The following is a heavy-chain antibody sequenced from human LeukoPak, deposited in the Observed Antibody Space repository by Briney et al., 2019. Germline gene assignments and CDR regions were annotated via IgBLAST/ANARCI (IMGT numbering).Heavy chain of an antibody. Sequence: RGSLRLSCAASGFTFSSYAMSWVRQAPGKGLEWVSAISGSGGSTYYADSVKGRFTISRDNSKNTLYLQMNSLRAEDTAVYYCAKDQALDSSPDAFDIWGQGTMVTVSS. D-gene: IGHD6-13*01. CDR1: GFTFSSYA. CDR3: AKDQALDSSPDAFDI. V-gene: IGHV3-23*01. J-gene: IGHJ3*02. CDR2: ISGSGGST.